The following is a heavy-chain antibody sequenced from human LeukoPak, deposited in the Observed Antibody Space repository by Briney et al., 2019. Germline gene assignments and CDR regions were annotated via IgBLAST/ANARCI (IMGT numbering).Heavy chain of an antibody. CDR1: GCTFTGYY. J-gene: IGHJ4*02. Sequence: ASVKVSCKASGCTFTGYYMHWVRQAPGQGLEWMGRINPNSGGTNYAQKFQGRVTMTRDTSISTAYMELSRLRSDDTAVYYCARARDIVVVLIDYWGQGTLVTVSS. V-gene: IGHV1-2*06. CDR3: ARARDIVVVLIDY. D-gene: IGHD2-2*01. CDR2: INPNSGGT.